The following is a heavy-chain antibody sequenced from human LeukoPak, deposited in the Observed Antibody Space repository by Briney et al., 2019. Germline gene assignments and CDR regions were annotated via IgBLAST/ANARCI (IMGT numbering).Heavy chain of an antibody. CDR3: ARDLSIAARRPEDDY. V-gene: IGHV1-8*01. Sequence: ASVKVSCKASGYTFTSYDINWVRQATGQGLEWMGWMNPNSGNTGYAQKFQGRVTMTRNTSISTAYMELSRLRSDDTAVYYCARDLSIAARRPEDDYWGQGTLVTVSS. CDR1: GYTFTSYD. J-gene: IGHJ4*02. CDR2: MNPNSGNT. D-gene: IGHD6-6*01.